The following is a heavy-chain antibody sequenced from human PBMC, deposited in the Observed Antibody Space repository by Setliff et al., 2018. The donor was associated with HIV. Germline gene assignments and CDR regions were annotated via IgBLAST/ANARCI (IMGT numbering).Heavy chain of an antibody. CDR1: GYRFNTYG. CDR3: ARDPTRSHTTMRNDAFDI. D-gene: IGHD3-22*01. CDR2: ISPYNGYT. Sequence: GASVKVSCKASGYRFNTYGISWVRQAPGQGLEWMGWISPYNGYTIYAQRLQGRVTMTTDTSTSTAYMDLRSLTSDDTAVYYCARDPTRSHTTMRNDAFDIWGQGTMVTVSS. V-gene: IGHV1-18*01. J-gene: IGHJ3*02.